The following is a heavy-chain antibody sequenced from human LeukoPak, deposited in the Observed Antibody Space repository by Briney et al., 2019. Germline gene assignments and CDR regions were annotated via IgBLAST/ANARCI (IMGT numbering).Heavy chain of an antibody. V-gene: IGHV4-4*07. J-gene: IGHJ3*02. CDR1: GGSISSFY. D-gene: IGHD5-18*01. CDR3: ARSYSYGYLSAFDI. CDR2: IYTSGST. Sequence: PSETLSLTCTVSGGSISSFYWSWIRQPAGKGLEWIGRIYTSGSTNYNPSLKSRVTVSVDTSKNQFSLKLSSVTAADTAVYYCARSYSYGYLSAFDIWGQGTMVTVSS.